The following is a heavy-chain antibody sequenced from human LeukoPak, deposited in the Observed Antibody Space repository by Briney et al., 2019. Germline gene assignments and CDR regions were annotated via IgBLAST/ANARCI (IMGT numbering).Heavy chain of an antibody. CDR1: GYTFTSYH. D-gene: IGHD6-19*01. V-gene: IGHV1-46*01. Sequence: ASVTVSFKASGYTFTSYHMHWVRQAPGQGLEGMGLINPNGGSTSYALKFQGRVTMTRDTSTSTVYMELSSLRSEDTAVYYCARDSSGWSVDYWGQGTLVTVSS. CDR2: INPNGGST. J-gene: IGHJ4*02. CDR3: ARDSSGWSVDY.